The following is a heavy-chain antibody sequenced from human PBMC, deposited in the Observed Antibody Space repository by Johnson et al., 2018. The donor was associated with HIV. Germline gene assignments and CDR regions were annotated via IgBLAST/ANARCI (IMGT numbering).Heavy chain of an antibody. CDR3: ASGIWYLWSAFDI. D-gene: IGHD3-3*01. CDR2: ISWNSGSI. J-gene: IGHJ3*02. CDR1: GFTFDDYG. Sequence: VQLVESGGGLVQPGRSLRLSCAASGFTFDDYGMHWVRQAPGKGLEWVSGISWNSGSIGYADSVKGRFTISRDDAKNSLYLQMNSLRAEDTAVYYCASGIWYLWSAFDIWGQGAMVIVSS. V-gene: IGHV3-9*01.